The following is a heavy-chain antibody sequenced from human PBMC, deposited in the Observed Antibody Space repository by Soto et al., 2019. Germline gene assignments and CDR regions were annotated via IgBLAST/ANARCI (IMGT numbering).Heavy chain of an antibody. Sequence: PSETLSLTCTVSGGSISSGGYYWSWIRQPPGKGLEWIGEINHSGSTNYNPSLKSRVTISVDTSKNQFSLKLSSVTAADTAVYYCARGVKRITIFGVVIDYYYYMDVWGKGTTVTVSS. CDR1: GGSISSGGYY. CDR2: INHSGST. CDR3: ARGVKRITIFGVVIDYYYYMDV. J-gene: IGHJ6*03. D-gene: IGHD3-3*01. V-gene: IGHV4-39*07.